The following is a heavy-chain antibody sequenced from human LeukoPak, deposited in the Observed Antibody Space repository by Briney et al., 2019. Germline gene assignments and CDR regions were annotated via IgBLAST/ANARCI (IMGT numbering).Heavy chain of an antibody. CDR2: ISSSSSYI. CDR3: AREYSGYDRFDY. V-gene: IGHV3-21*01. Sequence: PGGSLRLSCAASGFTFSSYSMNWVRQAPGKGLEWVSSISSSSSYIYYAGSVKGRFTISRDNAKNSLYLQMNSLRAEDTAVYYCAREYSGYDRFDYWGQGTLVTVSS. CDR1: GFTFSSYS. D-gene: IGHD5-12*01. J-gene: IGHJ4*02.